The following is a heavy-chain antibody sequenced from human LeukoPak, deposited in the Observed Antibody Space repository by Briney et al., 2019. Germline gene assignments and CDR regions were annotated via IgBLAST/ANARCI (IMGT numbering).Heavy chain of an antibody. V-gene: IGHV3-7*01. Sequence: GGSLRLSCAASGFTFSNAWMSWVRQAPGKGLEWVANIKQDGSEKYYVDSVKGRFTISRDNAKNSLYLQMNSLRAEDTAVYYCARGRRRWLQNSTPYYFDYWGRGTLVTVSS. CDR1: GFTFSNAW. J-gene: IGHJ4*02. D-gene: IGHD5-24*01. CDR2: IKQDGSEK. CDR3: ARGRRRWLQNSTPYYFDY.